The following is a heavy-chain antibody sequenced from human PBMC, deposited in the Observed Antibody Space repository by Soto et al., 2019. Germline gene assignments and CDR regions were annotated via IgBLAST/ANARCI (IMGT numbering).Heavy chain of an antibody. J-gene: IGHJ4*02. CDR3: IVGGDFDY. CDR1: GFTFSNVW. Sequence: EVQLVESGGGLVEPGGSLRLSCAASGFTFSNVWMNWVRQAPGKGLEWVGRMRSKVAGGTPAYAAPVTGRFTISTDDSKNTLYLLMNSLKTEDTAVYYCIVGGDFDYWGQGTLVTVSS. D-gene: IGHD1-26*01. CDR2: MRSKVAGGTP. V-gene: IGHV3-15*01.